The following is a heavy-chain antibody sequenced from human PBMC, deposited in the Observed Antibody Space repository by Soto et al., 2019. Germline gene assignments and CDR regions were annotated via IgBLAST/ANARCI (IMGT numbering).Heavy chain of an antibody. CDR3: AAGGGLPRYY. J-gene: IGHJ4*02. CDR1: GGSISRGGYS. V-gene: IGHV4-30-2*01. D-gene: IGHD5-12*01. CDR2: IYHSGST. Sequence: QLQLQESGSGLVKPSQTLSLTCAVYGGSISRGGYSWSWIRQPPGKGLEWIGYIYHSGSTYYNPSLKSRVTISVDRSKNQFSLKLSSVAAADTAVYYCAAGGGLPRYYWGQGNLVTVSS.